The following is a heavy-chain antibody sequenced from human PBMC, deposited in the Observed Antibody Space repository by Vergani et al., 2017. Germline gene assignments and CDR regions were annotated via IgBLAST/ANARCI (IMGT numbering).Heavy chain of an antibody. Sequence: QVQLVESGGGLVKPGGSLRLSCAASGFTFSDYYMSWIRQAPGKGLEWVSYISSSGSTIYDADSVKGRFTISRDNAKNSLYLQMNSLRAEDTALSYCARDQSYDYGGNRLSFGYWGQGTLVTVSS. CDR1: GFTFSDYY. D-gene: IGHD4-23*01. CDR2: ISSSGSTI. CDR3: ARDQSYDYGGNRLSFGY. J-gene: IGHJ4*02. V-gene: IGHV3-11*01.